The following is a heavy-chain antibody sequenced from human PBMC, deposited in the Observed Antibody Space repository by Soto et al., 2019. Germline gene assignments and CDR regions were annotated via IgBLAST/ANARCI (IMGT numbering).Heavy chain of an antibody. CDR2: INPSGGST. V-gene: IGHV1-46*01. D-gene: IGHD1-1*01. CDR1: GYTFTSYY. CDR3: ARDVEMGTNWFDP. Sequence: ASVKASCKSSGYTFTSYYMHCVRQAPGQGLEWMGIINPSGGSTSYAQKFQGRVTMTRDTSTSTVYMELSSLRSEDTAVYYCARDVEMGTNWFDPWGQGTLVTVSS. J-gene: IGHJ5*02.